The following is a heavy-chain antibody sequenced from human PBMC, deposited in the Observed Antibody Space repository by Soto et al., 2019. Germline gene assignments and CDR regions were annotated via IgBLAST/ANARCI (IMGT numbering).Heavy chain of an antibody. V-gene: IGHV1-24*01. CDR3: ATFWSGYYSFDD. Sequence: ASVKVSCKVSGYTLTELSMHWVRQAPGKGLEWMGGFDPEDGETIYAQKFQGRVTMTEDTSTDTAYMELSSLRSEDTAVYYCATFWSGYYSFDDWGQGTLVTVSS. J-gene: IGHJ4*02. CDR2: FDPEDGET. D-gene: IGHD3-3*01. CDR1: GYTLTELS.